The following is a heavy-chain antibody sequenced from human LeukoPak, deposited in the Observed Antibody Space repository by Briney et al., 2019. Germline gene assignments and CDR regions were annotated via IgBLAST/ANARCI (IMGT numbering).Heavy chain of an antibody. J-gene: IGHJ4*02. CDR2: ISYDGSNK. CDR1: GFTFSSYA. V-gene: IGHV3-30-3*01. CDR3: ARDLYGGLHPFDY. D-gene: IGHD4-23*01. Sequence: GGSLRLSCAASGFTFSSYAMHWVRQAPGKGLEWVAVISYDGSNKYYADSVKGRFTISRDNSKNTLYLQMNSLRAEDTAVYYCARDLYGGLHPFDYWGQGTLVTVSS.